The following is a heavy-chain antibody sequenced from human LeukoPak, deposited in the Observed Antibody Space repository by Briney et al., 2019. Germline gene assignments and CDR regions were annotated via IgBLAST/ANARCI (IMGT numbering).Heavy chain of an antibody. Sequence: GGSLRLSCAASGVSFNNYAMVWVRQTPGKGLEWVSVIGGAGGDIHYADSVKDRFSISRDNSKNTLYLQMSSLRAEDTAVYYCAKYAPPTTALTRFFDDWGQGTLVTVSS. V-gene: IGHV3-23*01. CDR3: AKYAPPTTALTRFFDD. J-gene: IGHJ4*02. CDR1: GVSFNNYA. D-gene: IGHD4-17*01. CDR2: IGGAGGDI.